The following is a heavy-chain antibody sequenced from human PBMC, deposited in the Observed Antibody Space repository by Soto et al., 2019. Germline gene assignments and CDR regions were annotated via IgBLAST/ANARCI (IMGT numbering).Heavy chain of an antibody. J-gene: IGHJ6*02. D-gene: IGHD5-18*01. CDR2: INHSGST. Sequence: SETLSLTCAVYGGSFSGYYWSWIRQPPGKGLEWIGEINHSGSTNYNPSLKSRVTISVDASKNQFSLKLSSVTAADTAVYYCARGRGYSYGYWHYYYGMDVWGQGTTVTV. V-gene: IGHV4-34*01. CDR3: ARGRGYSYGYWHYYYGMDV. CDR1: GGSFSGYY.